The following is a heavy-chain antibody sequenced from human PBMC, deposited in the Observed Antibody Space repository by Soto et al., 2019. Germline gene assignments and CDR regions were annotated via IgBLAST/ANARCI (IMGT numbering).Heavy chain of an antibody. CDR3: SKDRPPNYYSGMDV. CDR1: GFTFSSYG. CDR2: ISYDGSKK. V-gene: IGHV3-30*18. J-gene: IGHJ6*02. Sequence: QVQLVESGGGVVQPGRSLRLSCAASGFTFSSYGMHWVRQAPGKGLEWVEVISYDGSKKYYADSVKGRFTTSRDNSKNTPYPQMNILRAEDTAVYYCSKDRPPNYYSGMDVWGQGTTVTVSS.